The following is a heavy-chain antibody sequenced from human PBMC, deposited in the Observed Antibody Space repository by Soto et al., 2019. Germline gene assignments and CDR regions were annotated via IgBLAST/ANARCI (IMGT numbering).Heavy chain of an antibody. CDR1: GFTYTRYS. V-gene: IGHV3-21*06. CDR2: ISSTTNYI. CDR3: ARESEDLTSNFDY. Sequence: VGSLRLSCAASGFTYTRYSMNWVRQAPGKGLERVSSISSTTNYIYYGDSMKGRFTISRDNAKNSLYLEMNSLRAEDTAVYYCARESEDLTSNFDYWGQGTLVTVSS. J-gene: IGHJ4*02.